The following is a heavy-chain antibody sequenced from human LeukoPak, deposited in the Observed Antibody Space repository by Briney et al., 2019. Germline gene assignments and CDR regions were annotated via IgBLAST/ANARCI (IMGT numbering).Heavy chain of an antibody. CDR3: ATSTSYGYIMGSFDY. CDR2: FDPEDGET. Sequence: ASVKVSCKVSGYTLTELSMHWVRQAPGKGLEWMGGFDPEDGETIYAQKFQGRVTMTEDTSTDTAYMELSSLRSEDTAVYYCATSTSYGYIMGSFDYWGQGTLVTVPS. CDR1: GYTLTELS. V-gene: IGHV1-24*01. J-gene: IGHJ4*02. D-gene: IGHD5-18*01.